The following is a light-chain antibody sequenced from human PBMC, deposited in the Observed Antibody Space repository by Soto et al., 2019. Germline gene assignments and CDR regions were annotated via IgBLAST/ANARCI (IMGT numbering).Light chain of an antibody. CDR1: SSDVGGYNY. J-gene: IGLJ2*01. V-gene: IGLV2-14*01. CDR2: DVS. CDR3: ASWDSNIYGVL. Sequence: QSVLTQPASVSGSPGQSITISCTGTSSDVGGYNYVSWYQQHPGKAPKLMTYDVSNRPSGVSDRFSGSKSGNTASLAISGLQTGDEADYYCASWDSNIYGVLFGGGTKVTVL.